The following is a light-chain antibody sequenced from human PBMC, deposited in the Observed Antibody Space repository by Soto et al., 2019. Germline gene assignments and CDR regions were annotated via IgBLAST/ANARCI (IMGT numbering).Light chain of an antibody. V-gene: IGKV1-8*01. CDR1: QGISSY. Sequence: AIRMTQSPSSFSASTVDRVTITGLASQGISSYLAWYQQKPGKAPKLLIYAASTLQSGVPSRFSGSGSGTDFTLTISCLQSEDFATYYCQQYYSYPWTFGQGTKVDIK. J-gene: IGKJ1*01. CDR2: AAS. CDR3: QQYYSYPWT.